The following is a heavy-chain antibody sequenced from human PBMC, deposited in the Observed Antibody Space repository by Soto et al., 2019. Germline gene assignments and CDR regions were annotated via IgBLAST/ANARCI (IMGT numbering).Heavy chain of an antibody. CDR3: ARDGYDILTGYYSSYGMDV. V-gene: IGHV3-7*03. D-gene: IGHD3-9*01. J-gene: IGHJ6*02. CDR2: IKQDGSEK. CDR1: GFTFSSYW. Sequence: GGSLRLSCAASGFTFSSYWMSWVRQAPGKGLEWVANIKQDGSEKYYVDSVKGRFTISRDNAKNSLYLHMNSLRAEDTAVYYCARDGYDILTGYYSSYGMDVWGQGTTVTVSS.